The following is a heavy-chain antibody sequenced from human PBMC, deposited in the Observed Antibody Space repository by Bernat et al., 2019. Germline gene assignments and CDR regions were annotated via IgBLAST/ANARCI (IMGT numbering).Heavy chain of an antibody. D-gene: IGHD6-6*01. J-gene: IGHJ6*02. V-gene: IGHV1-8*01. CDR2: MNPNSGNT. CDR1: GYTFTSYD. CDR3: ARGQGRQLVRDYCYGMDV. Sequence: QVQLVQSGAEVKKPGASVKVSCKASGYTFTSYDINRVRQATGQGLEWMGWMNPNSGNTGYAQKFQGRVTMTRNTSISTAYMELSSLRSEDTAVYYCARGQGRQLVRDYCYGMDVGGQGTPVTVSS.